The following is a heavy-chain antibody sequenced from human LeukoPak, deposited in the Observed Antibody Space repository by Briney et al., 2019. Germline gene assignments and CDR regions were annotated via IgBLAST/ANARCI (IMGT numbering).Heavy chain of an antibody. CDR3: ATTSGSYSGCLND. D-gene: IGHD1-26*01. CDR2: INWNAGST. V-gene: IGHV3-20*04. CDR1: GFTFSSYS. J-gene: IGHJ4*02. Sequence: PGGSLRLSCAASGFTFSSYSMNWVRQAPGKGLEWVSGINWNAGSTGYADSVKGRFTISRDNAKNSLYLQMNSLRAEDTALYYCATTSGSYSGCLNDWGQGTLVTVSS.